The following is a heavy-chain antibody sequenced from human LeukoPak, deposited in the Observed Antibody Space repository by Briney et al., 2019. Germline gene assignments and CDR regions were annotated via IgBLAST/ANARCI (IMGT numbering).Heavy chain of an antibody. V-gene: IGHV4-34*01. CDR2: INHSGST. CDR3: ARRARRRIVATIGDYVDYQDIFDY. D-gene: IGHD5-12*01. CDR1: GGSFSGYY. Sequence: SETLSLTCAVYGGSFSGYYWSWIRQPPGKGLEWIGEINHSGSTNYNPSLKSRVTISVDTSKNQFPLKMSSVTAADTAVYYCARRARRRIVATIGDYVDYQDIFDYWGQGTLVTVSS. J-gene: IGHJ4*02.